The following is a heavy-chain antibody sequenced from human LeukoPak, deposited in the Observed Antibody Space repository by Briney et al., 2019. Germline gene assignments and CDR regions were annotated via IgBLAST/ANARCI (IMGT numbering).Heavy chain of an antibody. J-gene: IGHJ4*02. V-gene: IGHV4-39*01. CDR2: IYYSGNT. D-gene: IGHD1-26*01. Sequence: PSETLSLTCTVSGVSISSSNSYWGWIRQPPGKGLEWIGSIYYSGNTYYNASLKSQVSISIDTSKNQFSLKLSSVTAADTAVYYCARGEGAIYYFDYWGQGTLVTVSS. CDR1: GVSISSSNSY. CDR3: ARGEGAIYYFDY.